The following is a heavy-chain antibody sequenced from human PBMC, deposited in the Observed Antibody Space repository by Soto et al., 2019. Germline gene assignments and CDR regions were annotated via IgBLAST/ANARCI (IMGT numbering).Heavy chain of an antibody. CDR1: GYPFTSYY. D-gene: IGHD2-15*01. J-gene: IGHJ6*02. Sequence: LVKVSCKASGYPFTSYYMHWVRQAPGQGLEWMGIINPSGGSTSYAQKFQGRVTMTRDPSTSTVYMEPSSLRSEDTAVYYCAREGLWRCSGCSCYLGGLDVRGQGSTVIVSS. CDR2: INPSGGST. CDR3: AREGLWRCSGCSCYLGGLDV. V-gene: IGHV1-46*01.